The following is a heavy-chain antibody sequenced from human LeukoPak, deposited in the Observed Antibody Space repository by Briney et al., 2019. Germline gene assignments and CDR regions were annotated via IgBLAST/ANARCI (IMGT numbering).Heavy chain of an antibody. CDR1: GFTFSSYS. CDR2: ISSSSSYI. D-gene: IGHD3-3*01. Sequence: SGGSLRLSCAASGFTFSSYSMNWVRQAPGKGLEWVSSISSSSSYIYYADSVKGRFTISRDNAKNSLYLQMNSLRAEDTAVYYCARGYYDFWSGYYDYYYYYMDVWGKGTTVTVSS. V-gene: IGHV3-21*01. J-gene: IGHJ6*03. CDR3: ARGYYDFWSGYYDYYYYYMDV.